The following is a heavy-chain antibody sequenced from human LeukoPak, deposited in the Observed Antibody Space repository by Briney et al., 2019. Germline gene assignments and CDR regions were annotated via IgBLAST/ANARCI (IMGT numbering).Heavy chain of an antibody. V-gene: IGHV1-2*02. CDR2: ISPNRGGT. CDR1: GWAFIVYC. J-gene: IGHJ4*02. D-gene: IGHD3-22*01. CDR3: ARDLPEYYDNSGYPYSPFDY. Sequence: AGVHVSCQPCGWAFIVYCMGCLRPAPQDQRLFTECISPNRGGTNYAQKFQSTVTMTMDTSISPAYMELSSLRSDDTALYYCARDLPEYYDNSGYPYSPFDYWGQGTLVTVSS.